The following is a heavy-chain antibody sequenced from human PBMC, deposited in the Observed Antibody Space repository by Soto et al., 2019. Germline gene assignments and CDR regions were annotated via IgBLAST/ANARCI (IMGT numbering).Heavy chain of an antibody. Sequence: QITLKESGPTLVTSTETLTLTCTFSGFSLRTTGVGVGWIRQPPGKALEWLALFYWDDDKRYRPSLNSRLTITKDTHKNQGVLTMTSMDPVDTATYYCAHRVVGCYSGGNEGVFGLLGQGAMVTVAS. D-gene: IGHD1-1*01. V-gene: IGHV2-5*02. CDR1: GFSLRTTGVG. CDR2: FYWDDDK. CDR3: AHRVVGCYSGGNEGVFGL. J-gene: IGHJ3*01.